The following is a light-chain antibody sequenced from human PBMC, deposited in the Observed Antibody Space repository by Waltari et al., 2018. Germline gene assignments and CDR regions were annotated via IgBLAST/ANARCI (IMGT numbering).Light chain of an antibody. CDR2: KDI. Sequence: SHELTQPPSVSVSLGQMARISCSGEALSTKYVYWYQQKPGQSPVLIIYKDIERPPGTPERFPGSSSGTLVTLTISGVQAEDEADYYCLSPDSGGTYWVFGGGTKLTVL. CDR3: LSPDSGGTYWV. J-gene: IGLJ3*02. V-gene: IGLV3-16*01. CDR1: ALSTKY.